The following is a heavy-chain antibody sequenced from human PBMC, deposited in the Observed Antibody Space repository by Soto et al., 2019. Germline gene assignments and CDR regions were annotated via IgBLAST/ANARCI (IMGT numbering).Heavy chain of an antibody. CDR1: GFTFSSCA. D-gene: IGHD3-22*01. V-gene: IGHV3-23*01. CDR2: ISGSGGST. CDR3: AKSGDYYDSSGSMPHDAFDI. Sequence: LRLSCAASGFTFSSCAMSWVRHAPVKWLEWVSAISGSGGSTYYADSVKGRFTISRDNSKNTLYLQMNSLRAEDTAVYYRAKSGDYYDSSGSMPHDAFDIWGQGTMVTVSS. J-gene: IGHJ3*02.